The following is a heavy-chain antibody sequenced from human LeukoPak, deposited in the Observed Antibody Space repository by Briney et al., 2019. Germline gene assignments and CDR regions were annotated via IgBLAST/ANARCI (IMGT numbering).Heavy chain of an antibody. Sequence: ASVEVSCKASGYTFTSYGISWVRQAPGQGLEWMGWISAYNGNTNYAQKLQGRVTMTTDTSTSTAYMELRSLRSDDTAVYYCARGYYYDSSGYSDFDYWGQGTLVTVSS. CDR1: GYTFTSYG. V-gene: IGHV1-18*01. CDR2: ISAYNGNT. J-gene: IGHJ4*02. D-gene: IGHD3-22*01. CDR3: ARGYYYDSSGYSDFDY.